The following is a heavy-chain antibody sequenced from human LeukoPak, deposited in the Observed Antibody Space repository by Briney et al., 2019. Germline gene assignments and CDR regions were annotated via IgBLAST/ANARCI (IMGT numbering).Heavy chain of an antibody. CDR2: MNPNSGNT. J-gene: IGHJ6*03. V-gene: IGHV1-8*02. Sequence: ASVKVSCKASGYTFTGYYMHWVRQATGQGLEWMGWMNPNSGNTGYAQKFQGRVTMTRNTSISTAYMELSSLRSEDTAVYYCARGRVGYYYYYYMDVWGKGTTVTISS. CDR1: GYTFTGYY. CDR3: ARGRVGYYYYYYMDV.